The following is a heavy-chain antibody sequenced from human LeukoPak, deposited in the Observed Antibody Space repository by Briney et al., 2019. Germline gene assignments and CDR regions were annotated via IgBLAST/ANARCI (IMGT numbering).Heavy chain of an antibody. Sequence: PSQTLSLTCTVSGGSISSGSYYWSWIRQPAGKGLEWIGRIYTSGSTNYNPSLKSRVTISVDTSKNQFSLKLSSVTAADTAVYYCARGYSPDAFDIWGQGTMVTVSS. CDR3: ARGYSPDAFDI. D-gene: IGHD2-15*01. CDR1: GGSISSGSYY. V-gene: IGHV4-61*02. J-gene: IGHJ3*02. CDR2: IYTSGST.